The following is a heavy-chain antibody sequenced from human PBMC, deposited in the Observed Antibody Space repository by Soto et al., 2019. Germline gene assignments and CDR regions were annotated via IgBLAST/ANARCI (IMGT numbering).Heavy chain of an antibody. D-gene: IGHD5-12*01. J-gene: IGHJ4*02. CDR1: GGSFSGYY. V-gene: IGHV4-34*01. CDR2: IDHSGYT. CDR3: ARGLKWPDY. Sequence: SETRSLACAVYGGSFSGYYWNWIRQPPGKGLEWIGEIDHSGYTNYNPSLKSRVTISVDTSKNQFSLRLTSVTAADTAVYYCARGLKWPDYWGQGTQVTVSS.